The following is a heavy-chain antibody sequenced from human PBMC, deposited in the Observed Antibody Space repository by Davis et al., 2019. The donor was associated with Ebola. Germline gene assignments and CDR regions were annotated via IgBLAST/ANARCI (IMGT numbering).Heavy chain of an antibody. D-gene: IGHD3-22*01. V-gene: IGHV5-51*01. Sequence: GESLKISCTASGYTFNSYWIGWVRQMPGKGLEWMGIIYPGDSDTRYSPSFQGQVTISADKSINTAYLQWSSLKASDPVMYYCVRHRKAYDTSGYYGGDDYWGQGTLVTVSS. CDR3: VRHRKAYDTSGYYGGDDY. CDR2: IYPGDSDT. CDR1: GYTFNSYW. J-gene: IGHJ4*02.